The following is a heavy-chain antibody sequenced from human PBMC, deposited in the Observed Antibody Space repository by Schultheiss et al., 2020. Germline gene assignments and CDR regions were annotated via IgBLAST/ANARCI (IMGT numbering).Heavy chain of an antibody. J-gene: IGHJ4*02. V-gene: IGHV1-46*01. CDR1: GGTFSSYA. Sequence: ASVKVSCKASGGTFSSYAISWVRQAPGQGLEWMGIINPSGGSTSYAQKFQGRVTMTRDTSTSTVYMELSSLRSEDTAVYYCARAAEAYCGGDCQVPYWGQGTLVTVSS. CDR3: ARAAEAYCGGDCQVPY. D-gene: IGHD2-21*02. CDR2: INPSGGST.